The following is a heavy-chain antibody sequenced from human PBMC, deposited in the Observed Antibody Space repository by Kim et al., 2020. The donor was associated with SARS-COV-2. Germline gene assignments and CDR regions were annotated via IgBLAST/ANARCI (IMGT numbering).Heavy chain of an antibody. D-gene: IGHD3-10*02. CDR3: AKDLRDYNYVGTPDH. V-gene: IGHV3-30*18. CDR1: GFKFNTFG. J-gene: IGHJ5*02. CDR2: ITYEGSKK. Sequence: GGSLRLSCAASGFKFNTFGMYWVRQSPGKGLEWVAVITYEGSKKWYPDSLRGRITISRDNSKSMVYLQISSLRTEDSGMYYCAKDLRDYNYVGTPDHWGQGTLVTVSS.